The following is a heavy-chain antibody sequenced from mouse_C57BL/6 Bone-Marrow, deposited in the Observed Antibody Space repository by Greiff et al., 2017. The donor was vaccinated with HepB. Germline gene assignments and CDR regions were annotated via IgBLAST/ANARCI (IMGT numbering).Heavy chain of an antibody. CDR2: IYPGDGDT. Sequence: QVQLQQSGAELVKPGASVKISCKASGYAFSSYWMNWVKQRPGKGLEWIGQIYPGDGDTNYNGKFKGKATLTADKSSSTAYMQLSSLTSEDSAVYFCARGTLYGSSFDYWGQGTTLTVSS. CDR1: GYAFSSYW. D-gene: IGHD1-1*01. V-gene: IGHV1-80*01. J-gene: IGHJ2*01. CDR3: ARGTLYGSSFDY.